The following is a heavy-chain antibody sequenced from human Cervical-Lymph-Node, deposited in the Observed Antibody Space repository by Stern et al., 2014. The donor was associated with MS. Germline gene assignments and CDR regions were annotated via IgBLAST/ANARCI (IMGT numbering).Heavy chain of an antibody. V-gene: IGHV1-69*01. CDR2: IVPLLGKP. CDR3: ASPLTATSVPFGYYGMDV. Sequence: QVQLVESGAEVKKPGSSVKVSCKASGGTFSNYATSWVRQAPGQGLEWMGGIVPLLGKPNYAQKFQGRVTITADESTSTAYMDLSSLRSEDTAVYYCASPLTATSVPFGYYGMDVWGQGTTVTVS. CDR1: GGTFSNYA. J-gene: IGHJ6*02. D-gene: IGHD4-17*01.